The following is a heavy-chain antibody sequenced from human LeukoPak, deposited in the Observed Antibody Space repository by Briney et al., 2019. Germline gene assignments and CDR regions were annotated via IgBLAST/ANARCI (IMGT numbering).Heavy chain of an antibody. CDR3: VKEGPLRRTDFDF. Sequence: PGGSLRLSCSASGFTFSSCAMSWVRQTPGKGLEWVSGISGGGDETDYADSVKGRFTSARDNSKSTPYLQMNSLRAEDTAVYYCVKEGPLRRTDFDFWAQGTLVTVSS. CDR1: GFTFSSCA. V-gene: IGHV3-23*01. CDR2: ISGGGDET. J-gene: IGHJ4*02.